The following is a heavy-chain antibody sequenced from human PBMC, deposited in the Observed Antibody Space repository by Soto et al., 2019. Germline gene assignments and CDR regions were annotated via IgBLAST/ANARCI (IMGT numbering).Heavy chain of an antibody. CDR2: TYYRSKWYN. J-gene: IGHJ6*02. CDR1: GDSVSSNSAA. V-gene: IGHV6-1*01. D-gene: IGHD5-18*01. Sequence: SQTLSLTCAISGDSVSSNSAAWNWIRQSPSRGLEWLGRTYYRSKWYNDYAVSVKSRITINPDTSKNQFSLQLNSVTPEDTAVYYCARIRGYSYGNDPPLPYYGMDVWGQGTTVTVSS. CDR3: ARIRGYSYGNDPPLPYYGMDV.